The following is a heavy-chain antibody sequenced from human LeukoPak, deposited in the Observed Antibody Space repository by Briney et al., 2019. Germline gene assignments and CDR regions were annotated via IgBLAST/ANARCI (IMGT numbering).Heavy chain of an antibody. CDR1: GGSITNYH. Sequence: SETLSLTCTVSGGSITNYHWTWIRQPPGKGLERIGYMHYSGFTSYMPSLKSRVTISVDTSKNQLSLKLNSVTAADTAVYFCARDAGTGWYFDLWGRGTLVTVSS. CDR3: ARDAGTGWYFDL. J-gene: IGHJ2*01. V-gene: IGHV4-59*01. CDR2: MHYSGFT. D-gene: IGHD3/OR15-3a*01.